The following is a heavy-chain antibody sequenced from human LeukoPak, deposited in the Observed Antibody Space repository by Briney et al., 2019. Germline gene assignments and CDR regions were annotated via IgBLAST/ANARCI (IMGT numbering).Heavy chain of an antibody. CDR1: GFTFSSYG. V-gene: IGHV3-33*01. J-gene: IGHJ6*02. CDR3: ARSPLEYCSGGSCYALNYYYYGMDV. CDR2: IWYDGSNK. D-gene: IGHD2-15*01. Sequence: GGSLRLSCAASGFTFSSYGMHWVRQAPGKGLEWVAVIWYDGSNKYYADSVKGRFTISRDNSKNTLYLQMNSLRAEDTAVYYCARSPLEYCSGGSCYALNYYYYGMDVWGQGTTVTVSS.